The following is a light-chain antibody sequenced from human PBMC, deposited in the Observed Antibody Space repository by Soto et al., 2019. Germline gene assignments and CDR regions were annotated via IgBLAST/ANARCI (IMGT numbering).Light chain of an antibody. CDR1: QGIGND. J-gene: IGKJ4*02. CDR2: AAA. CDR3: LQDHNYPLT. V-gene: IGKV1-6*02. Sequence: AIQMAQSPSSLSASVGDRVTITCRASQGIGNDVGWFQQKPGKAPKLLLYAAATLQSGFPSRFSGSRSGPDFTLTISSLQPEDFATYYCLQDHNYPLTFGGGTKVEIK.